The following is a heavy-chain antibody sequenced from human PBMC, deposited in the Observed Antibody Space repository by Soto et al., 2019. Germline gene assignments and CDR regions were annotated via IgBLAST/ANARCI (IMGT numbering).Heavy chain of an antibody. CDR2: LNHDGSEK. V-gene: IGHV3-7*04. CDR3: VRSYVVRGPLSGDY. J-gene: IGHJ4*01. CDR1: QFTFNNAW. Sequence: PLGSLRLSCATSQFTFNNAWMSWVRQAPGKGLEWVASLNHDGSEKYYVDSVKGRFSISRDNAKNSVFLQMNSLRVDDTAVYFCVRSYVVRGPLSGDYWCQGTLVTVSS. D-gene: IGHD3-10*02.